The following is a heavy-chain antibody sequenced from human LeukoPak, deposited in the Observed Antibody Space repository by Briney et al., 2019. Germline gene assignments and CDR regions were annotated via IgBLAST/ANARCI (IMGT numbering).Heavy chain of an antibody. CDR1: GFTFSNAW. CDR3: TTRMVRGVGAFYI. Sequence: GGSLRLSCAASGFTFSNAWMSWVRQAPGKGLEWVGRIKSKTDGGTTDYAAPVKGRFTISRDDSKNALYLQMNSLKTEAAAVSYCTTRMVRGVGAFYIWGQGTMVTVS. CDR2: IKSKTDGGTT. D-gene: IGHD3-10*01. J-gene: IGHJ3*02. V-gene: IGHV3-15*01.